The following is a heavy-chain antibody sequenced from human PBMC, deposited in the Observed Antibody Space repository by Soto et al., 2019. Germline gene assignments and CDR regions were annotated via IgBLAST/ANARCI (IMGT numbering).Heavy chain of an antibody. J-gene: IGHJ4*02. CDR1: GFTFSSYS. Sequence: GGSLRLSCAASGFTFSSYSMNWVRQAPGKGLEWVSYISRSDNTMNYADSVKGRFTISRDNAKNSLYLQMNSLRAEDTAVYYCARDQWEGYFAYWSQGTLVTVSS. D-gene: IGHD1-26*01. CDR2: ISRSDNTM. V-gene: IGHV3-48*01. CDR3: ARDQWEGYFAY.